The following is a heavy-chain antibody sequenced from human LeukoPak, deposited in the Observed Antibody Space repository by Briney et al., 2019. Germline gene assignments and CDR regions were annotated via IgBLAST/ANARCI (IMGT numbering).Heavy chain of an antibody. CDR3: ARTYATTGLFYAFDI. J-gene: IGHJ3*02. CDR2: ISYDGSNE. Sequence: GGSLRLSCAASGFTFSSYAMHWVRQAPDKGLECLGVISYDGSNEYYAESVKGRLTISRDNSKNTLYMDMNTLRAEDTAVYYCARTYATTGLFYAFDIWGQGTKVTVSS. D-gene: IGHD2-2*01. CDR1: GFTFSSYA. V-gene: IGHV3-30-3*01.